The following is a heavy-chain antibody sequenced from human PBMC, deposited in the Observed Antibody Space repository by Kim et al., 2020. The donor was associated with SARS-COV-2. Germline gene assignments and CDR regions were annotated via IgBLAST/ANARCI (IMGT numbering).Heavy chain of an antibody. Sequence: ASVKVSCKASGYTFTGYYMHWVRQAPGQGLEWMGWINPNSGGTNYAQKFQGRVTMTRDTSISTAYMELSRLRSDDTAVYYCARDGGRGYSYGSRQPYYYYGMDVWGQGTPVTVSS. CDR1: GYTFTGYY. J-gene: IGHJ6*02. CDR2: INPNSGGT. V-gene: IGHV1-2*02. CDR3: ARDGGRGYSYGSRQPYYYYGMDV. D-gene: IGHD5-18*01.